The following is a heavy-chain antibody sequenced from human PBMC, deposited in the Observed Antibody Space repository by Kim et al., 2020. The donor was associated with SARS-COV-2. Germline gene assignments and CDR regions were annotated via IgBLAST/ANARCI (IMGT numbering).Heavy chain of an antibody. D-gene: IGHD3-10*01. J-gene: IGHJ6*02. Sequence: GGSLRLSCAASGLTFDDSAMNWVRQAPGKGLEWVAVISYDGRNKEYADSVKGRFSISRDNSKSTLSLQMNSLRVEDTGVYYCARGNYYESVSLSDYYNGMDVWRQGTTLTLSS. CDR3: ARGNYYESVSLSDYYNGMDV. V-gene: IGHV3-30-3*01. CDR1: GLTFDDSA. CDR2: ISYDGRNK.